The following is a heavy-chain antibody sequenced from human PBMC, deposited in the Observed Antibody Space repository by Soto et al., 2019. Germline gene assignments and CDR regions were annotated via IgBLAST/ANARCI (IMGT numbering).Heavy chain of an antibody. V-gene: IGHV1-18*01. CDR2: ISAYNGNI. CDR1: GYTFTSYG. CDR3: ARDLAVGLVDY. Sequence: GASVKVSRKASGYTFTSYGISWVRQAPGQGLEWMGWISAYNGNIKYAQKLQGRVTMTTDTSTSTAYMELRSLRSDDTAVYYCARDLAVGLVDYWGQGTLVTVSS. D-gene: IGHD6-19*01. J-gene: IGHJ4*02.